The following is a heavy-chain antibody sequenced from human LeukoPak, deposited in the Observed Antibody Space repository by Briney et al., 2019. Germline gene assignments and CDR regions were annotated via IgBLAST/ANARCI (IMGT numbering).Heavy chain of an antibody. CDR3: AKVGGRDGDFWYFDL. V-gene: IGHV3-23*01. CDR1: GFSFSSYA. Sequence: GGSLRLSCAASGFSFSSYAMTWVRQAPGKGLEWVSAISGSGGRIYYADSVKGRFTISRDNSKNTLYLQMNSLRAEDTAVYYCAKVGGRDGDFWYFDLWGRGTLVTVSS. D-gene: IGHD4-17*01. CDR2: ISGSGGRI. J-gene: IGHJ2*01.